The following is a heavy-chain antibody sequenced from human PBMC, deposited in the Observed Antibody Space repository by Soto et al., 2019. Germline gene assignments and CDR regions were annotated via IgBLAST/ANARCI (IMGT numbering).Heavy chain of an antibody. J-gene: IGHJ3*02. Sequence: SETLSLTCTVSGGSISSYYWSWIRQPPGKGLEWIGYIYYSGSTNYNPSLKSRVTISVDTSKNQFSLKLSSVTAADTAVYYCVRVAKTTVSDHDAFDIWGQGTMVTVSS. CDR2: IYYSGST. CDR3: VRVAKTTVSDHDAFDI. V-gene: IGHV4-59*01. CDR1: GGSISSYY. D-gene: IGHD4-17*01.